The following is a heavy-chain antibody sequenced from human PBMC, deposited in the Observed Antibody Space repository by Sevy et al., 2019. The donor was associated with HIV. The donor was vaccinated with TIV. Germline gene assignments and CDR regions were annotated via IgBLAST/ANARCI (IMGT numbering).Heavy chain of an antibody. V-gene: IGHV1-69*13. Sequence: ASVKVSCKASGGTFSSYAISWVRQAPGQGLEWMGGIIPIFGTANYAQKFQGRVTITADESTSTAYMELSSLRSEDTAVFYCARGPYYDSGGYYPFNYWGQGTLVTVSS. CDR1: GGTFSSYA. CDR3: ARGPYYDSGGYYPFNY. CDR2: IIPIFGTA. J-gene: IGHJ4*02. D-gene: IGHD3-22*01.